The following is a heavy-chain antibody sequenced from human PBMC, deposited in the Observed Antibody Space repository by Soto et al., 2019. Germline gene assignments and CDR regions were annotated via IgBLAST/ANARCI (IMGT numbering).Heavy chain of an antibody. CDR2: IIPIFGTA. J-gene: IGHJ6*02. D-gene: IGHD1-26*01. V-gene: IGHV1-69*13. CDR1: GGTFSSYA. CDR3: ARGIRIVGAPNYYYYGMDV. Sequence: GASVKVSCKASGGTFSSYAISWVRQAPGQGLEWMGGIIPIFGTANYAQKFQGRVTITADESTSTAYMELSSLRSEDTAVYYCARGIRIVGAPNYYYYGMDVWGQGTTVTVSS.